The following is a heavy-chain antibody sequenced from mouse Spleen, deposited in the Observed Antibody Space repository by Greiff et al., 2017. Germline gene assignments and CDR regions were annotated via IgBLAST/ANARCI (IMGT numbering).Heavy chain of an antibody. V-gene: IGHV1-50*01. D-gene: IGHD1-1*01. CDR2: IDPSDSYT. Sequence: QVQLQQPGAELVKPGASVKLSCKASGYTFTSYWMQWVKQRPGRGLEWIGEIDPSDSYTNYNQKFKGKATLTVDTSSSTAYMQLSSLTSEDSAVYYCAIYYYGSSSAWFAYWGQGTLVTVSA. CDR1: GYTFTSYW. CDR3: AIYYYGSSSAWFAY. J-gene: IGHJ3*01.